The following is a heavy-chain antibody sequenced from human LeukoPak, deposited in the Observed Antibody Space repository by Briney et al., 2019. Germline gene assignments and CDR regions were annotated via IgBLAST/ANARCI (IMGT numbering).Heavy chain of an antibody. CDR1: GFTVSSNY. CDR2: IYGGGNI. J-gene: IGHJ6*02. V-gene: IGHV3-53*01. D-gene: IGHD5-18*01. CDR3: ARKKRVDTDSIMVYYYYAMDV. Sequence: GGSLRLSCAASGFTVSSNYMNWVRQAPGKGLEWVSVIYGGGNIYYADSVKGRFTISRDNSKNTLYLQMNSLRAEDTAVYYCARKKRVDTDSIMVYYYYAMDVWGQGTTVTVSS.